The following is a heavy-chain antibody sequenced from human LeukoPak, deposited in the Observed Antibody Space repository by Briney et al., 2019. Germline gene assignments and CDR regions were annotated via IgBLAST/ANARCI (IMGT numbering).Heavy chain of an antibody. CDR2: IKQDGSEK. D-gene: IGHD3-10*01. CDR3: ARGPSPMVRGVIRY. V-gene: IGHV3-7*01. Sequence: PGGSLRLSCAASGFTFSSYWMIWVRQAPGKGLEWVANIKQDGSEKYYVDSVKGRFTISRDNAKNSLYLQMNSLRAEDTAVYYCARGPSPMVRGVIRYWGQGTLVTVSS. J-gene: IGHJ4*02. CDR1: GFTFSSYW.